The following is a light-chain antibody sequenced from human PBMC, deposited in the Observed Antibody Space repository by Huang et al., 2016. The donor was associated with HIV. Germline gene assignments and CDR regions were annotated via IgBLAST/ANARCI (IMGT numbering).Light chain of an antibody. CDR2: AAS. Sequence: DIQMTQSPSSLSASVGDRVTITCRASQSISSYLNWYQQKPGKAPKLLIYAASSLQSGVPSRFSGGGSGTDFALTISSLQPEDFATYYCQQSHSTPLFTFGPGTTVDIK. J-gene: IGKJ3*01. CDR3: QQSHSTPLFT. V-gene: IGKV1-39*01. CDR1: QSISSY.